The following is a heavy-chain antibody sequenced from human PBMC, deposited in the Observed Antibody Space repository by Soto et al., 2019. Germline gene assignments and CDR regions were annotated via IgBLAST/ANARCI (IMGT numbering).Heavy chain of an antibody. V-gene: IGHV4-34*01. J-gene: IGHJ5*02. CDR3: ARVGPYGSGSYGWFDP. Sequence: SETLSPTCAVHGGSFSGYYCSWLRPAPGKGLEWIGEINHSGSTNYNPSLKSRVTISVDTSKNQFSLKLSSVTAADTAVYYCARVGPYGSGSYGWFDPWGQGTLVTVSS. D-gene: IGHD3-10*01. CDR1: GGSFSGYY. CDR2: INHSGST.